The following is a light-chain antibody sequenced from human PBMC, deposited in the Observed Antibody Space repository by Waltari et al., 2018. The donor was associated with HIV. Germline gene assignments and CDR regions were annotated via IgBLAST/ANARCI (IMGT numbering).Light chain of an antibody. J-gene: IGLJ3*02. CDR1: SGSIPSNY. CDR2: EDN. CDR3: QSYDSVWV. V-gene: IGLV6-57*02. Sequence: NFMLTQPHSVSESPGKTVTISCTGSSGSIPSNYVQWYQQRPGSAPTTVIYEDNQRPSGVPDRFSGSIDSSSNSASLTISGLKTEDEADYYCQSYDSVWVFGGGTKLTVL.